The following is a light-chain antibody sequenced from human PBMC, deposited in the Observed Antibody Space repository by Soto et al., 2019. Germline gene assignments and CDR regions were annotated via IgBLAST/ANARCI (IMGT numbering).Light chain of an antibody. V-gene: IGLV2-14*01. Sequence: QSALTQPASVSGSPGQSITISCTGTSSDVGGYNYFSWYQQHTGKAPKLMIYEVSNRPSGVSNRFSGSKSGNTASLTISGLQAEDEADYYCSSYTSSSNPDVFGTGTKLTVL. CDR1: SSDVGGYNY. J-gene: IGLJ1*01. CDR3: SSYTSSSNPDV. CDR2: EVS.